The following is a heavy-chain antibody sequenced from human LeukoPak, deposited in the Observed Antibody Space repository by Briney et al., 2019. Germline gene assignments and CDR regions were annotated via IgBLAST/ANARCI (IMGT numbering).Heavy chain of an antibody. V-gene: IGHV3-74*01. D-gene: IGHD3-22*01. Sequence: GGSLRLSCAASGFTFSSYWMHWVRQAPGKGLVWVSRINTDGSSTSYADSVKGRFTISRDNSKNTLYLQMNSLRAEDTAVYYCAKDPYYYDSSGYMWFDPWGQGTLVTVSS. CDR3: AKDPYYYDSSGYMWFDP. CDR1: GFTFSSYW. J-gene: IGHJ5*02. CDR2: INTDGSST.